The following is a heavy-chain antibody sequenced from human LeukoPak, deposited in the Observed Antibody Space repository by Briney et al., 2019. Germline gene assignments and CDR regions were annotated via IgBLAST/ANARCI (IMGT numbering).Heavy chain of an antibody. CDR3: ARDSSGWYGDYFDY. CDR2: IYSGGST. J-gene: IGHJ4*02. D-gene: IGHD6-19*01. Sequence: GGSLRLSCAASGFTFSSYGMHWVRQAPGKGLEWVSVIYSGGSTYYADSVKGRFTISRDNSKNTLYLQMNSLRAEDTAVYYCARDSSGWYGDYFDYWGQGTLVTVSS. V-gene: IGHV3-66*01. CDR1: GFTFSSYG.